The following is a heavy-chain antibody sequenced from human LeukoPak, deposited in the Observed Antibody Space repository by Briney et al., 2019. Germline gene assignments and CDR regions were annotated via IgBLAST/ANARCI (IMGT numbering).Heavy chain of an antibody. CDR1: GFTVSSNY. J-gene: IGHJ4*02. D-gene: IGHD4-17*01. CDR2: IYSGGST. CDR3: ARESGTVTNGVSC. Sequence: GGSLRLSCAASGFTVSSNYMSWVRQAPGKGLEWVSVIYSGGSTYYADSVKGRFTISRDNSKNTLYLQMNSLRAEDTAVYYCARESGTVTNGVSCWGQGTLVTVSS. V-gene: IGHV3-66*01.